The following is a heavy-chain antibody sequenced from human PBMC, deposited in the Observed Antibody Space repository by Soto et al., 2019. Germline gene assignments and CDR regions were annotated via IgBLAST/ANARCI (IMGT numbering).Heavy chain of an antibody. Sequence: PSETLSLTCTVSGGSISSSSYYWGWIRQPPGKGLEWIGSIYYSGSTYYNPSLKSRVTISVDTSKNQFSLKLSSVTAADTAVYYCARQLPRFLEWLLFPHYFDYWGQGTLVTVSS. V-gene: IGHV4-39*01. D-gene: IGHD3-3*01. CDR1: GGSISSSSYY. J-gene: IGHJ4*02. CDR2: IYYSGST. CDR3: ARQLPRFLEWLLFPHYFDY.